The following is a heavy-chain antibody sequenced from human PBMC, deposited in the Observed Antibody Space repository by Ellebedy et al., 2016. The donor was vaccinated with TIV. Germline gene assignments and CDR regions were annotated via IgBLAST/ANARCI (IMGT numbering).Heavy chain of an antibody. CDR2: ISYDGSNK. V-gene: IGHV3-30*04. Sequence: GESLKISXASSGFTFSNFAMHWVRQAPGKGLEWVAVISYDGSNKYYAESVKGRVTISRDNSKSTLYLQMSSLRTEDTAVYYCARAVDSGRDMDVWGQGTTVTVSS. D-gene: IGHD1-26*01. CDR1: GFTFSNFA. J-gene: IGHJ6*02. CDR3: ARAVDSGRDMDV.